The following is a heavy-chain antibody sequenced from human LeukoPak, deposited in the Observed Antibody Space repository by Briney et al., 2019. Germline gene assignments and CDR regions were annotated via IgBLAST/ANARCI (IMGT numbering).Heavy chain of an antibody. V-gene: IGHV4-34*01. Sequence: SETLSLTCAVYGGSFSGYYWSWIRQPPGKGLEWIGEINHSGSTNYNPSLKSRVTISVDTSKNQFSLKLSSVTAADTAVYYCARLISSGSYRYYYYYYYMDVWGKGTTVTISS. D-gene: IGHD3-10*01. CDR3: ARLISSGSYRYYYYYYYMDV. CDR1: GGSFSGYY. J-gene: IGHJ6*03. CDR2: INHSGST.